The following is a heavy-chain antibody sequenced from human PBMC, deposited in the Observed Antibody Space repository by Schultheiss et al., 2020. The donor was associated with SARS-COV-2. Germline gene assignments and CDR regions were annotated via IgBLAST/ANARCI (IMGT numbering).Heavy chain of an antibody. D-gene: IGHD3-22*01. CDR1: GGSFSGYY. J-gene: IGHJ4*02. V-gene: IGHV4-34*01. Sequence: SETLSLTCAVYGGSFSGYYWSWIRQPPGKGLEWIGEINHSGSTNYNPSLKSRVTISVDTSKNQFSLKLSSVTAADTAVYYCAKPSGYLDYWGQGTLVTVSS. CDR3: AKPSGYLDY. CDR2: INHSGST.